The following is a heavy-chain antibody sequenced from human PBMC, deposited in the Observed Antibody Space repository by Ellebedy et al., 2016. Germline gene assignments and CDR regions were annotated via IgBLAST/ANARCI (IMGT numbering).Heavy chain of an antibody. CDR2: IYAGGAS. J-gene: IGHJ3*01. D-gene: IGHD2-8*01. Sequence: GGSLRLXXAVSGFSVPSNDMSWVRQAPGKGLELVSLIYAGGASYYADSVKGRFTISRDNSKKTLYLQMSGLGVEDTAVYYCVTRHNGAFDLWGQGTKVTVSS. CDR1: GFSVPSND. V-gene: IGHV3-53*01. CDR3: VTRHNGAFDL.